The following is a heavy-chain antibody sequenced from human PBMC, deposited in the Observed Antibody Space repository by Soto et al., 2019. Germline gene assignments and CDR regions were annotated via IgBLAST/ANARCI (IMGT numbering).Heavy chain of an antibody. CDR2: INSDGSST. CDR3: AKKGRFFDWSFFDY. J-gene: IGHJ4*02. Sequence: PGGSLRLSCAASGFTFSSYWMHWVRQAPGKGLVWVLRINSDGSSTSYADSVKGRFTISRDNSKNTLFLQMNSLRAEDTAVYYCAKKGRFFDWSFFDYWGQGTEVTYPQ. D-gene: IGHD3-9*01. CDR1: GFTFSSYW. V-gene: IGHV3-74*01.